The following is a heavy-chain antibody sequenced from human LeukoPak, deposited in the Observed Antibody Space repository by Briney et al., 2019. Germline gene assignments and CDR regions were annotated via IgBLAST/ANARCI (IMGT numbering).Heavy chain of an antibody. CDR2: MSYDGSNR. Sequence: PGGSLRLSCAASGFTFSNYAIHWVRQAPGKGLEWGAVMSYDGSNRYYADSVKGRFTISRDNSKNTLYLQMNSLTTEDTAVYYCARDQRPYYFYGLDVWGQGTTVTVS. J-gene: IGHJ6*02. CDR1: GFTFSNYA. D-gene: IGHD5-24*01. V-gene: IGHV3-30*04. CDR3: ARDQRPYYFYGLDV.